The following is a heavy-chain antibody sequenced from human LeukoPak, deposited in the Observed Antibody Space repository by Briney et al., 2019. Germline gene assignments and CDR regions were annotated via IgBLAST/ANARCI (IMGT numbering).Heavy chain of an antibody. CDR2: ISGGGSGT. Sequence: GGSLRLSCAASGFTFSSYAMSWVRQAPGKGLEWVSGISGGGSGTYHADSVKGRFTISRDNSKNTLFLEMNSLSAGDTAVYYCAKDGGDSPGHELDYRGQGTLVTVSS. D-gene: IGHD3-16*01. CDR3: AKDGGDSPGHELDY. CDR1: GFTFSSYA. V-gene: IGHV3-23*01. J-gene: IGHJ4*02.